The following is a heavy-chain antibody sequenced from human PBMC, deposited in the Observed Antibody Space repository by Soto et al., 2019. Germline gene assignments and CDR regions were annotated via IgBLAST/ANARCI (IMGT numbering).Heavy chain of an antibody. CDR1: GFTFSDYY. V-gene: IGHV3-11*06. J-gene: IGHJ6*02. CDR2: ISSSSSYT. CDR3: ARDTDLRGPAASMDV. Sequence: GSLRLSCAASGFTFSDYYMSWIRQAPGKGLEWVSYISSSSSYTNYADSVKGRFTISRDNAKNSLYLQMNSLRAEDTAVYYCARDTDLRGPAASMDVWGQGTTVTVSS.